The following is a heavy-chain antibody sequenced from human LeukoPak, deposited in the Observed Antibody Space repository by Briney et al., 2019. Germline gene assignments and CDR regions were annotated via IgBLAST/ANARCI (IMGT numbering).Heavy chain of an antibody. J-gene: IGHJ4*02. CDR2: IYPTGST. D-gene: IGHD4-17*01. CDR1: GGSISSYY. CDR3: TTVTTDFDY. V-gene: IGHV4-4*07. Sequence: SETLSLTCTVSGGSISSYYWSWIRQPAGKGLEWIGRIYPTGSTNYNPSLKSRVTISVDTSKNQFSLKLSSVTAADTAVYYCTTVTTDFDYWGQGTLVTVSS.